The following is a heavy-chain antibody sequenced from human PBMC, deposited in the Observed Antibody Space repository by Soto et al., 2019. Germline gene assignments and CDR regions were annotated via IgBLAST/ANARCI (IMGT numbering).Heavy chain of an antibody. CDR3: AAELGFGNLSVV. D-gene: IGHD3-10*01. J-gene: IGHJ6*02. CDR2: IIPLFGTT. Sequence: QVQVVQSGVEVRMPGSSVKVSCKASGDTFKNCVISWVRQAPGQGLEWMGGIIPLFGTTDFAQRFQGRLTITTDESTTTAYMELSRLRSEDTATYFCAAELGFGNLSVVWGQGTTVIVSS. V-gene: IGHV1-69*01. CDR1: GDTFKNCV.